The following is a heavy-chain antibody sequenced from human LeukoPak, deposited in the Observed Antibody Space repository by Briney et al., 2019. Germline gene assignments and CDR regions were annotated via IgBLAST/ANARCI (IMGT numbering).Heavy chain of an antibody. CDR1: VFTFSNYW. Sequence: GGSLRLSCAASVFTFSNYWVNWVRQAPGKGLEWVANIKQDGSEKYYVDSMKGRFTISRDNAKNSLYLQMNSLRVEDTAVYYCARARGAPVGGFDIWGQGTMVTVSS. J-gene: IGHJ3*02. CDR2: IKQDGSEK. V-gene: IGHV3-7*01. CDR3: ARARGAPVGGFDI. D-gene: IGHD1-26*01.